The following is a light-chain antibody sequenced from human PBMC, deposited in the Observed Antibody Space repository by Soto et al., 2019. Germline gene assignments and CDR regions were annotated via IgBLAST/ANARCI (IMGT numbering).Light chain of an antibody. J-gene: IGKJ1*01. Sequence: MTQSPATLSVSPGERATLSCRASQSVSSNLAWYQQKPGQAPRLLIYGASTRATGTPARFSGSGSGTEFTLKIRSLKSEAFAVYYCKKYNKWTRRTLGQGTKVDIK. V-gene: IGKV3-15*01. CDR1: QSVSSN. CDR3: KKYNKWTRRT. CDR2: GAS.